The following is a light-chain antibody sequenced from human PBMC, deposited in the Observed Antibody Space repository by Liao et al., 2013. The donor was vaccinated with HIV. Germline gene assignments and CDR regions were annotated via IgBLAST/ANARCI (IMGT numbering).Light chain of an antibody. J-gene: IGLJ2*01. V-gene: IGLV3-1*01. CDR2: QDN. Sequence: SYDLTQPPSVSVSPGQTATITCSGNKLGDKYACWYQQKPGQSPVVVIYQDNKRPSGIPERFSGSNSGNTATLTISGTQAMDEADYYCQAWDSSTVVFGGGTKLTVL. CDR3: QAWDSSTVV. CDR1: KLGDKY.